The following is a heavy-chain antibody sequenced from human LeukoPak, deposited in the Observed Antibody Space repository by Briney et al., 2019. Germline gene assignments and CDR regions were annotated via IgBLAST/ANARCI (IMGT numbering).Heavy chain of an antibody. CDR2: IKQDGTEK. Sequence: GGSLRLSCAASGFTFTTYWMSWVRRPPGKGLEWVANIKQDGTEKYYVDSVKGRFTISRDNSKNTLYLQMNSLRAEDTAVYYCAKDLDYYGSGSAFDYWGQGTLVTVSS. J-gene: IGHJ4*02. CDR3: AKDLDYYGSGSAFDY. V-gene: IGHV3-7*01. D-gene: IGHD3-10*01. CDR1: GFTFTTYW.